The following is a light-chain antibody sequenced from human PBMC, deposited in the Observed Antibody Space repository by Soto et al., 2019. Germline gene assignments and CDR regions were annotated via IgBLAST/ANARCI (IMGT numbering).Light chain of an antibody. CDR3: SSYTSSSTRV. CDR2: EVS. Sequence: QSALTQPASVSGSPGQSITISCTGTRSDVGGYNYVSWYQHHPGKAPKLIIYEVSNRPSGVSNRFSGSKSGNTASLTISGIQAEYDADYYCSSYTSSSTRVFGGGTKLTVL. CDR1: RSDVGGYNY. J-gene: IGLJ2*01. V-gene: IGLV2-14*01.